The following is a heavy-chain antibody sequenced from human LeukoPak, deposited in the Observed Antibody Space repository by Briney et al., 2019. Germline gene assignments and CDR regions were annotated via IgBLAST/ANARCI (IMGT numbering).Heavy chain of an antibody. CDR3: ARDRLLWFGEFRR. D-gene: IGHD3-10*01. Sequence: PGGSLRLSCAASGITFSSYAMHWVRQAPGKGLEWVAVISYDGSNKYYADSVKGRFTISRDNSKNTLYLQMNSLRAEDTAVYYCARDRLLWFGEFRRWGQGTLVTVSS. CDR1: GITFSSYA. J-gene: IGHJ4*02. V-gene: IGHV3-30*04. CDR2: ISYDGSNK.